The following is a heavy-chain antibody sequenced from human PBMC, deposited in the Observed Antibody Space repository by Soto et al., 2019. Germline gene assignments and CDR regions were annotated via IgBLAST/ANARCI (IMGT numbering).Heavy chain of an antibody. D-gene: IGHD2-8*01. CDR2: IKSDAYGGAI. CDR1: GFTFSNAW. Sequence: EVQLVESGGGLVKPGGSLRLSCAGSGFTFSNAWMSWVRRAPGKGLEWVGRIKSDAYGGAIDYAAHVKGRFTISRDDSKNTLFLQMNNLRSEDTAVYSWRTTKGRLETPPSVFWGQGTPVIFSS. V-gene: IGHV3-15*01. CDR3: RTTKGRLETPPSVF. J-gene: IGHJ4*02.